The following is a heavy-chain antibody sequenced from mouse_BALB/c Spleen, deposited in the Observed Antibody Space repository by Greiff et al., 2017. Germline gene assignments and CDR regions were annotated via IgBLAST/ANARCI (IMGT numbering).Heavy chain of an antibody. CDR3: ATYDYDRRAWFAY. D-gene: IGHD2-4*01. CDR1: GFSLTSYG. Sequence: VKLVESGPGLVAPSQSLSITCTVSGFSLTSYGVHWVRQPPGKGLEWLGVIWAGGSTNYNSALMSRLSISKDNSKSQVFLKMNSLQTDDTAMYYCATYDYDRRAWFAYWGQGTLVTVSA. V-gene: IGHV2-9*02. J-gene: IGHJ3*01. CDR2: IWAGGST.